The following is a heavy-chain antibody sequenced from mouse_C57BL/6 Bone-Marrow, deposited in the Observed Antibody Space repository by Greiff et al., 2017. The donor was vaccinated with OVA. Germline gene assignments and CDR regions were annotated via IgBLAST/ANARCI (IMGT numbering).Heavy chain of an antibody. CDR2: IDPSDSYT. Sequence: VQLQQPGAELVMPGASVKLSCKASGYTFTSYWMHWVKQRPGQGLEWIGEIDPSDSYTNYNQKFKGKSTLTVDKSSSTAYMQLSSLTSEDSAVYYCARGGVGASYWYFDVWGTGTTVTVSS. J-gene: IGHJ1*03. CDR3: ARGGVGASYWYFDV. D-gene: IGHD1-1*01. CDR1: GYTFTSYW. V-gene: IGHV1-69*01.